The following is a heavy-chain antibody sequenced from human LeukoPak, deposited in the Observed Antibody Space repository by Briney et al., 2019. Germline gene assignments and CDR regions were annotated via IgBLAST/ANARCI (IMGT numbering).Heavy chain of an antibody. CDR3: ARDWATGDY. V-gene: IGHV3-23*01. CDR1: GFTFTSYA. D-gene: IGHD5-12*01. CDR2: FSASGVGT. J-gene: IGHJ4*02. Sequence: GGSLRLSCAASGFTFTSYAMSWVRQAPGKGLEWVSGFSASGVGTYYADSVKGRFTISRDNAKNSLYLQMNSLRAEDTAVYYCARDWATGDYWGQGTLVTVSS.